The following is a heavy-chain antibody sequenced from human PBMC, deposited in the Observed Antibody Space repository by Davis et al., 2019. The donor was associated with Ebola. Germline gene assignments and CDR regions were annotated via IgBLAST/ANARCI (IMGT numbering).Heavy chain of an antibody. J-gene: IGHJ4*02. Sequence: GGSLRLSCAASGFTFSNAWMNWVRQAPGKGLEWVGRIKSKTDGGTTDYAAPVKGRFTISRDDSKNTLYLQMNSLRAEDTAVYYCARSGYSSSWEDYWGQGTLVTVSS. D-gene: IGHD6-13*01. V-gene: IGHV3-15*07. CDR3: ARSGYSSSWEDY. CDR2: IKSKTDGGTT. CDR1: GFTFSNAW.